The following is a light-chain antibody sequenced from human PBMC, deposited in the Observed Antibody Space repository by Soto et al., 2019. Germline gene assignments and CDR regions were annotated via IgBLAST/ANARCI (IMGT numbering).Light chain of an antibody. CDR2: EVN. CDR3: CSFTSSNTHV. J-gene: IGLJ1*01. V-gene: IGLV2-23*02. Sequence: QSVLTQPASVSGSPGQSSTISFTGTGSDFGNYNLVSWYQQHPGKVPKLILFEVNKRPSGVSGRFSGSKSGNTASLTISGLQAEDEADYYCCSFTSSNTHVFGTGTKVTVL. CDR1: GSDFGNYNL.